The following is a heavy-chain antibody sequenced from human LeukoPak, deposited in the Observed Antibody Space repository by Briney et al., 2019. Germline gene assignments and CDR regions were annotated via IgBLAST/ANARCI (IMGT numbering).Heavy chain of an antibody. CDR3: VRGQATAWGLDY. D-gene: IGHD6-13*01. CDR2: ISTDARTI. Sequence: PGGSLRLSCAASGFTVSSNYMSWVRQAPGKGLVWVSHISTDARTITYADFVKGRFTISRDNAKNTLYLQMNSLRAEDTALYYCVRGQATAWGLDYWGQGTLVTVSS. J-gene: IGHJ4*02. V-gene: IGHV3-74*01. CDR1: GFTVSSNY.